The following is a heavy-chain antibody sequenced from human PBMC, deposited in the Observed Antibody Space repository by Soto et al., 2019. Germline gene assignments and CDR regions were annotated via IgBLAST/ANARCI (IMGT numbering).Heavy chain of an antibody. CDR3: ARDHDSSGYYPPYFEY. V-gene: IGHV1-69*13. CDR2: IIPIFGTA. D-gene: IGHD3-22*01. Sequence: GASVKVSCKASGGTFSSYAISWVRQAPGQGLEWMGGIIPIFGTANYAQKFQGRVTITADESTSTAYMELSSLRSEDTAVYYCARDHDSSGYYPPYFEYWGQGTRVIVSS. J-gene: IGHJ4*02. CDR1: GGTFSSYA.